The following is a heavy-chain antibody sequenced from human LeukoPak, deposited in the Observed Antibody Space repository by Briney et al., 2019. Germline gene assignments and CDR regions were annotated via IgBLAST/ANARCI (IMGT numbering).Heavy chain of an antibody. CDR1: GGSISSYY. CDR2: IYYSGST. CDR3: ARAPSSGSYPEGAFDI. Sequence: TSETLSLTCTVSGGSISSYYWSWIRQPPGKGLEWIGYIYYSGSTNYNPSLKSRATISVDTSRNQFSLKLSSVTAADTAVYYCARAPSSGSYPEGAFDIWGQGTMVTVSS. D-gene: IGHD1-26*01. V-gene: IGHV4-59*01. J-gene: IGHJ3*02.